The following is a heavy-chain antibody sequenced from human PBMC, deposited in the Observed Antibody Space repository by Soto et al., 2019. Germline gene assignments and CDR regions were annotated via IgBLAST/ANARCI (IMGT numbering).Heavy chain of an antibody. V-gene: IGHV4-4*02. CDR1: GDSVSSPYY. CDR2: VFHTGTT. CDR3: ARSAGWYAVHS. J-gene: IGHJ4*02. Sequence: QVQLQESGPGLVKPSGTLSLTCAVSGDSVSSPYYWCWVRQPPGKGLEWIGEVFHTGTTSYNPSLRCRVTISMDKSNIHFSLDLSSVTSADTAVYYCARSAGWYAVHSWGPGTLVIVSS. D-gene: IGHD6-19*01.